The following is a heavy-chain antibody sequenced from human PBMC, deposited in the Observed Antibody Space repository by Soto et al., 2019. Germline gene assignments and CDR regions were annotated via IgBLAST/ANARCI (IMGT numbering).Heavy chain of an antibody. CDR2: ISSAGDSS. Sequence: GGSLRLSCAASGFTFSSYEMNWVRQAPGKTLEWVSYISSAGDSSYYADSVKSRFTISRDNAKNSLYLQMDSLRVEDTAVYYCARVYCSTTTCHVQAFDSWGQGTLVTVSS. D-gene: IGHD2-2*01. J-gene: IGHJ4*02. CDR1: GFTFSSYE. V-gene: IGHV3-48*03. CDR3: ARVYCSTTTCHVQAFDS.